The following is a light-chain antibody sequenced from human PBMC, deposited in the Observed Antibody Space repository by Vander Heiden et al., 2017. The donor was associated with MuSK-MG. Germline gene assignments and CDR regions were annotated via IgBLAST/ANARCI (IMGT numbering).Light chain of an antibody. Sequence: IVMTQSPLSLPVSPGEPASISCRSSQSLLHSDGYNYLDWYLQKPGQSPQLLIYLGSSRAAGVPDRFSGSGSGTDFTLKISRVEAEDVGVYYCRQAVHLPKTFGQGTKVEIK. CDR1: QSLLHSDGYNY. V-gene: IGKV2-28*01. CDR2: LGS. J-gene: IGKJ1*01. CDR3: RQAVHLPKT.